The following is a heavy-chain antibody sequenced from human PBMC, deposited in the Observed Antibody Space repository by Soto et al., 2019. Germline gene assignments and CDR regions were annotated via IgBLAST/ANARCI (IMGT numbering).Heavy chain of an antibody. V-gene: IGHV5-51*01. Sequence: GESLKISCKGSGYSFTSYWIGWVRQMHGKGLEWMGIIYPGDSDTRYSPSFQGQVTISADKSISTAYLQWSSLKASDTAMYYCARHVIAAAGTAWFDPWGQGTLVTVSS. CDR2: IYPGDSDT. CDR3: ARHVIAAAGTAWFDP. CDR1: GYSFTSYW. D-gene: IGHD6-13*01. J-gene: IGHJ5*02.